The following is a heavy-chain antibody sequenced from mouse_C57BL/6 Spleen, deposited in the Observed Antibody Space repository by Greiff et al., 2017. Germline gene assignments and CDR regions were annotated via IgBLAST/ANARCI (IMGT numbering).Heavy chain of an antibody. J-gene: IGHJ3*01. V-gene: IGHV1-82*01. CDR2: IYPGDGDT. CDR3: APIDSSGYGFAY. Sequence: VQLQQSGPELVKPGASVKISCKASGYAFSSSWMNWVKQRPGKGLEWIGRIYPGDGDTNYNGKFKGKATLTADKSSSTAYMQLSSLTSEDSAVSFCAPIDSSGYGFAYWGQGTLVTVSA. CDR1: GYAFSSSW. D-gene: IGHD3-2*02.